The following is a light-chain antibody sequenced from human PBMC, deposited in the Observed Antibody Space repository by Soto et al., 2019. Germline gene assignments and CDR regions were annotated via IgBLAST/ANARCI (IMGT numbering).Light chain of an antibody. V-gene: IGKV3-20*01. Sequence: EMVLTQSPGTLSLSPGERATLSCRASQSVSSSFLSWYQQRAGQAPRILIYGASSRATGIPDRCSGSGSGTDFTLTISRLEAEDSAVYYCQQDGRSPQTFGQGTKVEIK. CDR3: QQDGRSPQT. J-gene: IGKJ1*01. CDR2: GAS. CDR1: QSVSSSF.